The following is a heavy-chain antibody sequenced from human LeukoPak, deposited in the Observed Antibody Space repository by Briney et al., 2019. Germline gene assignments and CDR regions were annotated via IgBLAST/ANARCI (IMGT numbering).Heavy chain of an antibody. V-gene: IGHV3-74*01. CDR2: INTDGSST. Sequence: GGSLRLSCAASGFTFSSYWMHWVRQAPGKGLVWVSRINTDGSSTSYADSVKGRFTISRDNAKNTLYLQMNSLRDEDTAVYYCARGTYYYDSSGSWSYWGHGTLVTVSS. D-gene: IGHD3-22*01. CDR3: ARGTYYYDSSGSWSY. J-gene: IGHJ4*01. CDR1: GFTFSSYW.